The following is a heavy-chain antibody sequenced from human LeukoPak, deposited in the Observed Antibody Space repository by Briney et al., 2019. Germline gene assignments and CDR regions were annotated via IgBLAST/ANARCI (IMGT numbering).Heavy chain of an antibody. J-gene: IGHJ5*02. CDR3: ARERGGDGYNIRYDWFDP. CDR2: IIPIFGTA. Sequence: RASVKVSCKASGGTFSSYAISWVRQAPGQGLGWMGGIIPIFGTANYAQKFQGRVTITADESTSTAYMELSSLRSEDTAVYYCARERGGDGYNIRYDWFDPWGQGTLVTVSS. CDR1: GGTFSSYA. V-gene: IGHV1-69*01. D-gene: IGHD5-24*01.